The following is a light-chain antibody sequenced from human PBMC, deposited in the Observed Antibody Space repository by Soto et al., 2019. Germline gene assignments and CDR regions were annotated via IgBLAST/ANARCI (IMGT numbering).Light chain of an antibody. CDR2: AAS. Sequence: DIQITQSPSSLSSSVGDRVTITCLSSQVIRNDLGWYQQKPGKAPKRLIYAASSLQSGVPSRFSGSGSGTEFTLTISSLQPEDFATYYCQQYNSYLWTFGQGTKVDIK. CDR3: QQYNSYLWT. CDR1: QVIRND. V-gene: IGKV1-17*01. J-gene: IGKJ1*01.